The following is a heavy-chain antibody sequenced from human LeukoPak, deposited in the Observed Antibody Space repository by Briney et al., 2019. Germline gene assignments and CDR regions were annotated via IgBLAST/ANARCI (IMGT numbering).Heavy chain of an antibody. V-gene: IGHV3-48*04. Sequence: PGGSLRLSCAASGFAFIDYSMNLVRQAAGRGLQWVSYMSSSSTKLLYGDSMWGRFTVSRDNARNSLYLEMNSLTGEDTGVYYCAREIPYGDADLWGQGTLVIVSS. D-gene: IGHD4-17*01. CDR1: GFAFIDYS. J-gene: IGHJ5*02. CDR2: MSSSSTKL. CDR3: AREIPYGDADL.